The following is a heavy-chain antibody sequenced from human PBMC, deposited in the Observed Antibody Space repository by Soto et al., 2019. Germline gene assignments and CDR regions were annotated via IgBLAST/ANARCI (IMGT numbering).Heavy chain of an antibody. CDR3: ARRSLGCSGGSCYLGFNWFDP. CDR1: GYSFTSYW. D-gene: IGHD2-15*01. V-gene: IGHV5-51*01. Sequence: GSLKISCKGSGYSFTSYWIGWVRQMPGKGLEWMGIIYPGDSDTRYSPSFQGQVTISADKSISTAYLQWSSLKASDTAMYYCARRSLGCSGGSCYLGFNWFDPWGQGTLVTVSS. CDR2: IYPGDSDT. J-gene: IGHJ5*02.